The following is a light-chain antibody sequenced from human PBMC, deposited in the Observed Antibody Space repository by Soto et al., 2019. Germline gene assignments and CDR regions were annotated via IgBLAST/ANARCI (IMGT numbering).Light chain of an antibody. V-gene: IGKV1-5*01. CDR3: QQYNSYSPYT. J-gene: IGKJ2*01. CDR1: QSISSW. CDR2: DAS. Sequence: DIQMTQSPSTLSASVGDRVTITCRASQSISSWLAWYQQKPGKAPKLLIYDASSLESGFPSRFSGSGSGTEFTITISSLKPDDFATYYCQQYNSYSPYTFGQGTKLQIK.